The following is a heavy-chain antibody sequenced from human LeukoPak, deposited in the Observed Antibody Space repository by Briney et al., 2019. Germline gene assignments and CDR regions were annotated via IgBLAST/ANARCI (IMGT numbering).Heavy chain of an antibody. Sequence: ASVKVSCKASGYTFTGYYMHWVRQAPGQGPEWMGWINPNSGGTNYAQKFQGRVTMTRDTSISTAYMELSRLRSDDTAVYYCSREWGSSSWFNWFDPWGQGTLVTVSS. D-gene: IGHD6-13*01. V-gene: IGHV1-2*02. CDR1: GYTFTGYY. J-gene: IGHJ5*02. CDR2: INPNSGGT. CDR3: SREWGSSSWFNWFDP.